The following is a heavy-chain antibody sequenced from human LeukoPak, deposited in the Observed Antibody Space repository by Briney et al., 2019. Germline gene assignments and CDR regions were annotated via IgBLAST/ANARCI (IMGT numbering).Heavy chain of an antibody. CDR1: GFTFSSYG. J-gene: IGHJ4*02. CDR2: IRYDGNDK. Sequence: GGSLRLSCAASGFTFSSYGMHWVRQAPGKGLEWVAFIRYDGNDKYYADSVKGRFTISRDKSKNTLYLQMNSLRAEDTAVYYCARDQGNYFDYWGQGTLVTVSS. CDR3: ARDQGNYFDY. V-gene: IGHV3-30*02.